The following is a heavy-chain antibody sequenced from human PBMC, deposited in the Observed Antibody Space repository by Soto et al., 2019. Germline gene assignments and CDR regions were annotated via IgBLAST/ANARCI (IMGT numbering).Heavy chain of an antibody. CDR2: MYYSGST. D-gene: IGHD3-16*01. J-gene: IGHJ4*02. CDR1: GGSISSGDCY. CDR3: ASVDSYDTLSVGFFSF. V-gene: IGHV4-30-4*01. Sequence: PSETLSLTCTVSGGSISSGDCYWSWIRQPPGKGLEWIGFMYYSGSTYYNPSLKSRVTISVDTSKSQFSLKLSSVTAADTAVYYCASVDSYDTLSVGFFSFWGKGPLVPVS.